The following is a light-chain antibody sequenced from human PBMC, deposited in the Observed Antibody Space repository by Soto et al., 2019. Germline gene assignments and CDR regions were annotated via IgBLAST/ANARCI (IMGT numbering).Light chain of an antibody. CDR3: AAWDDSLNGRV. Sequence: HSVLTQPPSVSEAPRQRVTISCSGSSSNIGNNAVNWYQQLPGKAPKLLIYYDDLLPSGVSDRFSGSKSGTSASLAISGLQSEDEADYYCAAWDDSLNGRVFGIGTKLIVL. CDR2: YDD. CDR1: SSNIGNNA. V-gene: IGLV1-36*01. J-gene: IGLJ3*02.